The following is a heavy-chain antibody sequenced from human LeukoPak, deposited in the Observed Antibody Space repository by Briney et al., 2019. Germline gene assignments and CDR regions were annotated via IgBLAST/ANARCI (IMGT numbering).Heavy chain of an antibody. CDR1: GYTFTSYG. D-gene: IGHD1-26*01. CDR3: ARDLSGSYYSYFDY. Sequence: GASVKVSCKASGYTFTSYGISWVRRAPGQGLEWMGWISAYNGNTNYAQKLQGRVTMTTDTSTSTAYMELRSLRSDDTAVYYCARDLSGSYYSYFDYWGQGTLVTVSS. CDR2: ISAYNGNT. J-gene: IGHJ4*02. V-gene: IGHV1-18*01.